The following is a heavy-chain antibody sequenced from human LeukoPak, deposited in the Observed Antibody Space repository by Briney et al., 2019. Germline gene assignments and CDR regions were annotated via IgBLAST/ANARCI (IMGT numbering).Heavy chain of an antibody. CDR2: VYYDGTS. CDR1: GGSINSHSYY. J-gene: IGHJ6*03. D-gene: IGHD5-12*01. Sequence: SETLSLTCTVSGGSINSHSYYWGWIRQPPGKGLEWIGSVYYDGTSYSSPSLKSRVTISVDTSKTQFSLKLSSVTAADTAVYYCARAHSWLRFLYYYMDVWGEGTTVTVSS. V-gene: IGHV4-39*07. CDR3: ARAHSWLRFLYYYMDV.